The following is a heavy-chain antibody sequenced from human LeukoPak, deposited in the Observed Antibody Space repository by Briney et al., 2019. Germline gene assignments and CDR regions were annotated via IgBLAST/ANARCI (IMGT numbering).Heavy chain of an antibody. Sequence: SETLSLTCTVSGGSVISGHYCWGWVRQPPGKGLEWIASVHFNGQTYSNPSLSGRVTMSIDTSKSQFSLKLTSLTAADTAVYYCAKLPTGFPNWFDPWGQGTLVTVSS. D-gene: IGHD3-10*01. CDR3: AKLPTGFPNWFDP. J-gene: IGHJ5*02. V-gene: IGHV4-39*01. CDR2: VHFNGQT. CDR1: GGSVISGHYC.